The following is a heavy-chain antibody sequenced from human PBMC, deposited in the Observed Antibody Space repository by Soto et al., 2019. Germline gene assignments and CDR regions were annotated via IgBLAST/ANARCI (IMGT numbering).Heavy chain of an antibody. CDR1: GYTFIDYY. Sequence: QVQLVQSGADVKKPGASVKVSCRTSGYTFIDYYVHWVRQAPGQGLEWVGWINPNSGASKYAENFQGRVTMTRDRSTSTVYMELTGLRSDDTAVYYCARVRGVKDYHYVDAFDYWGQGSPVTVSS. V-gene: IGHV1-2*02. J-gene: IGHJ4*02. CDR2: INPNSGAS. D-gene: IGHD4-17*01. CDR3: ARVRGVKDYHYVDAFDY.